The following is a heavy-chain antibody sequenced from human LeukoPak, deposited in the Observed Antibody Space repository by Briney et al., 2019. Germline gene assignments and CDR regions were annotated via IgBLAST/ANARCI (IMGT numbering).Heavy chain of an antibody. J-gene: IGHJ4*02. D-gene: IGHD3-22*01. V-gene: IGHV1-2*02. CDR2: INPSSGGT. Sequence: ASVKVSCRASGYTFTGYYMHWVRQAPGQGLEWMGWINPSSGGTNYTQKFQCRVTMTRDTSISTAYMELSRLRSDDTAVYYCARAPRRSSGYYYDYWGQGTLVTVSS. CDR3: ARAPRRSSGYYYDY. CDR1: GYTFTGYY.